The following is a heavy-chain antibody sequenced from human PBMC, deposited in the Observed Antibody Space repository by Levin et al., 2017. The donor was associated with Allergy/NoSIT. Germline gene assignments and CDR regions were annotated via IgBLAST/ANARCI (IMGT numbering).Heavy chain of an antibody. CDR2: IATDGVS. J-gene: IGHJ4*02. CDR1: GLTFINYA. Sequence: GGSLRLSCAVSGLTFINYAMSWVRQAPGKGLEWVSFIATDGVSKYADSVKGRFTISRDNSRNTLYLQMNSLRVDDTAVYYCATGNHVRYWGQGTLVTVSS. V-gene: IGHV3-23*01. D-gene: IGHD3-10*02. CDR3: ATGNHVRY.